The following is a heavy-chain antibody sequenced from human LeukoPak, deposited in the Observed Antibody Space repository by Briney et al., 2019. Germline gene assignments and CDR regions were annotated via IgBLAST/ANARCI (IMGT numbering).Heavy chain of an antibody. D-gene: IGHD3-22*01. V-gene: IGHV3-23*01. CDR2: ISGSGGST. CDR1: GFTFSSYA. Sequence: GGSLRLSCAASGFTFSSYAMSWVRQAPGKGLEWVSAISGSGGSTYYADSVKGRFTISRDNSKNTLYLQMNSLRAEDTAVYYCAKASGSMMDSSGYWGDWGQGTLVTVSS. J-gene: IGHJ4*02. CDR3: AKASGSMMDSSGYWGD.